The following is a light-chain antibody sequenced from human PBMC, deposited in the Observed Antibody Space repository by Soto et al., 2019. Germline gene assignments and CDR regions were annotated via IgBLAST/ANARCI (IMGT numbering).Light chain of an antibody. Sequence: QSGLTHPASVSGSPGQSITISCTGTSSDGGGYAYVSWYQLHPGKAPKLMVFEVNNRPSGVSYRFSGSKSGNTASLTISGLQAEDEAGYFCSSYSISTAYLLGTGTMVTVL. CDR1: SSDGGGYAY. CDR2: EVN. CDR3: SSYSISTAYL. V-gene: IGLV2-14*01. J-gene: IGLJ1*01.